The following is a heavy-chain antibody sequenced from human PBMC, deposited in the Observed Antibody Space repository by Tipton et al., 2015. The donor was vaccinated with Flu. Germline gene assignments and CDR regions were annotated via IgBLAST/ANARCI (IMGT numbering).Heavy chain of an antibody. V-gene: IGHV1-2*02. J-gene: IGHJ4*02. D-gene: IGHD6-13*01. CDR3: AREDVLGIAAAGTEGGDY. CDR2: INPNSGGT. CDR1: GYTFTGYY. Sequence: VQSGAEVKKPGASVKVSCKASGYTFTGYYMHWVRQAPGQGLEWMGWINPNSGGTNYAQKFQGRVTMTRDTSISTAYMELSRLRSDDTAVYYCAREDVLGIAAAGTEGGDYWGQGTLVTVSS.